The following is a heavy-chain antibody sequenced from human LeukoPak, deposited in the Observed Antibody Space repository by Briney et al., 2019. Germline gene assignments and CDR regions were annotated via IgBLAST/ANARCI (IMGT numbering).Heavy chain of an antibody. V-gene: IGHV3-66*01. CDR2: FYSDGRT. D-gene: IGHD2-15*01. CDR1: GFTVSTNY. Sequence: PGGSLRLSCAASGFTVSTNYMSWVRQAPGKGLEWVSVFYSDGRTFYAGSVKGRFTISRDNSKNTVYLQMNSLRAEDTAVYYCATIVPDAVATLTFDYWGQGTLVTVSS. J-gene: IGHJ4*02. CDR3: ATIVPDAVATLTFDY.